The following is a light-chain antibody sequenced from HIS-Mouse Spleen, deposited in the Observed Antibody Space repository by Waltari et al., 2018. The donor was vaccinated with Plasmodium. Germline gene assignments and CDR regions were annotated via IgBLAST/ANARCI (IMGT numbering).Light chain of an antibody. J-gene: IGLJ3*02. CDR2: EDS. V-gene: IGLV3-10*01. Sequence: SYELTQPPSVSVSPGQTARITCSGDALPKKYAYWYQQKSGQAPVLVIYEDSKRPSGIPERFAGSSPGTIATLTISGAQVEDEADYYCYSTDSSGNHRVFGGGTKLTVL. CDR3: YSTDSSGNHRV. CDR1: ALPKKY.